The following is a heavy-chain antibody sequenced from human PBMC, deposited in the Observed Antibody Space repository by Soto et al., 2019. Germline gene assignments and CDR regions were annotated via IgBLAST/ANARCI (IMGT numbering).Heavy chain of an antibody. CDR3: WSGYYTDYYYGMDV. Sequence: PGESLKISCKGSGYSFTSYWISWVRQMPGKGLEWMGRIDPSDSYTNYSPSFQGHVTISADKSISTAYLQWSSLKASDTAMYYCWSGYYTDYYYGMDVWGQGTTGTVSS. CDR1: GYSFTSYW. D-gene: IGHD3-3*01. CDR2: IDPSDSYT. J-gene: IGHJ6*02. V-gene: IGHV5-10-1*01.